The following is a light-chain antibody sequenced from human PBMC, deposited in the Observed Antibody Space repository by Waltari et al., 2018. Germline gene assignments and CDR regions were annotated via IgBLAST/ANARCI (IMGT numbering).Light chain of an antibody. CDR2: DAS. CDR1: QDITTS. V-gene: IGKV1-33*01. Sequence: DIQLTQSPASLSAAVGDRVPITCQATQDITTSLSWFQQKPGKAPQLLIYDASSLQAGVPSRFSGTGSGTAFSFTITSLQPEDSATYYCQRYHSLPYTFGRGTKLQIK. CDR3: QRYHSLPYT. J-gene: IGKJ2*01.